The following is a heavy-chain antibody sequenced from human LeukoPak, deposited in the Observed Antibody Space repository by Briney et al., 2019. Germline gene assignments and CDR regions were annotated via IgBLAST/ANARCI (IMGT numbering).Heavy chain of an antibody. CDR2: ISYDGSNK. CDR1: GFTFSSYA. CDR3: ARSIPFDP. Sequence: GGSLRLSCAASGFTFSSYAMHWVRQAPGKGLEWVAVISYDGSNKYYADSVKGRFTISRDNSKNTLYLQMNSLRAEDTAVYYCARSIPFDPWGQGTLVTVSS. D-gene: IGHD2-21*01. J-gene: IGHJ5*02. V-gene: IGHV3-30*07.